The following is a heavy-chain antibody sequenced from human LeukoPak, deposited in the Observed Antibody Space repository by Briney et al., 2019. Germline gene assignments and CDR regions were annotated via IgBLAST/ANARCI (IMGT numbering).Heavy chain of an antibody. V-gene: IGHV3-23*01. D-gene: IGHD3-22*01. CDR1: GFTFSSYA. CDR2: ISGSGGST. Sequence: PGGSLSLSCAASGFTFSSYAMSWVRQAPGKGLEWVSAISGSGGSTYYADSVKGRFTISRDNSKNTLYLQMNSLRAEDTAVYYCAKVTYDSSGYYYAGHFDYWGQGTLVTVSS. J-gene: IGHJ4*02. CDR3: AKVTYDSSGYYYAGHFDY.